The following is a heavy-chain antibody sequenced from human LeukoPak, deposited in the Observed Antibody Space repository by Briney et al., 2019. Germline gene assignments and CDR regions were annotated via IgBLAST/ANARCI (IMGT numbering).Heavy chain of an antibody. D-gene: IGHD5-24*01. J-gene: IGHJ4*02. CDR3: AILNRGVEVATYYFDY. Sequence: ASVKVSCKASGYTFTGYYMHWVRQAPGQGLEWMGWINPNSGGTNYAQKFQGRVTMTRDTSISTAYMELSRLRSDDTAVYYCAILNRGVEVATYYFDYWGQGTLVTVSS. CDR2: INPNSGGT. V-gene: IGHV1-2*02. CDR1: GYTFTGYY.